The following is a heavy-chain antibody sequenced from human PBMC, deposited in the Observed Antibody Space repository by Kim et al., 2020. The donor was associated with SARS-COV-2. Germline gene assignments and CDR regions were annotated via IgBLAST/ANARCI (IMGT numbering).Heavy chain of an antibody. CDR3: ARRQFSSGWYYFDY. V-gene: IGHV3-74*01. J-gene: IGHJ4*02. Sequence: ADALKCRVTISRDNAKKTLYLQMNSLRAEDTAVYYCARRQFSSGWYYFDYWGQGTLITVSS. D-gene: IGHD6-19*01.